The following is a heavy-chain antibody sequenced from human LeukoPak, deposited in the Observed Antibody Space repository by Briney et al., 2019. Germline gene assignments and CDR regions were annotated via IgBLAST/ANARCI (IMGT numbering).Heavy chain of an antibody. CDR1: GGSMSSTSHY. CDR3: ARLGYSVSWTDC. D-gene: IGHD6-13*01. J-gene: IGHJ4*02. CDR2: VYYSGST. V-gene: IGHV4-39*01. Sequence: ASETLSLTCTVSGGSMSSTSHYWGWIRQPPGKGLEWIGSVYYSGSTYYNPSLKSRVTISVDTSKNQFSLRLSSVTATDMAVYFCARLGYSVSWTDCWGQGILVTVSS.